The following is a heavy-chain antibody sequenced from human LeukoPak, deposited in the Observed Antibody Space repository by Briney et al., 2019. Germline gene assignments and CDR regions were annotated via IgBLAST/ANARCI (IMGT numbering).Heavy chain of an antibody. CDR2: IVVGSGNT. J-gene: IGHJ5*02. V-gene: IGHV1-58*01. CDR3: AAAEDIVIVPAATDWFDP. CDR1: GFTFASSA. Sequence: ASVKVSCKASGFTFASSAVQWVRQARGQRLEWIGWIVVGSGNTNYAQKFQERVTITRDMSTSTAYMELSSLRSEDTAAYYCAAAEDIVIVPAATDWFDPWGQGTLVTVSS. D-gene: IGHD2-2*01.